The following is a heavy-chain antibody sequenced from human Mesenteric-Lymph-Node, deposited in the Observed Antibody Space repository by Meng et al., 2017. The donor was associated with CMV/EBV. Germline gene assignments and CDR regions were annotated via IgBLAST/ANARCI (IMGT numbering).Heavy chain of an antibody. J-gene: IGHJ4*02. D-gene: IGHD2-21*01. CDR2: SSSDGTST. CDR1: GFTFSSYW. CDR3: ARALFVGVDY. Sequence: GGSLRLSCAASGFTFSSYWMHWVRQAPGKGLAWVSRSSSDGTSTTYADSVKGRFTISRDNAKNTLYLQMNSLRAEDTAVYYCARALFVGVDYWGQGTLVTVSS. V-gene: IGHV3-74*03.